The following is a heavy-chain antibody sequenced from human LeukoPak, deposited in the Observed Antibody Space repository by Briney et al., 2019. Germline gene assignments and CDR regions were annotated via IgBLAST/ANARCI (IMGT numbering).Heavy chain of an antibody. D-gene: IGHD3-10*01. CDR2: IYTSGST. CDR1: GGSFSGYY. Sequence: SSETLSLTCAVYGGSFSGYYWSWIRQPAGKGLEWIGRIYTSGSTNYNPSLKSRVTMSVDTSKNQFSLKLSSVTAADTAVYYCARDPNGVNYFDYWGQGTLVTVSS. V-gene: IGHV4-4*07. CDR3: ARDPNGVNYFDY. J-gene: IGHJ4*02.